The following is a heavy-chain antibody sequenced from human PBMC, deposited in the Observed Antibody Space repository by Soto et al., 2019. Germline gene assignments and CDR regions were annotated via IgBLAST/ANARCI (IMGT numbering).Heavy chain of an antibody. CDR2: IYYSGST. CDR1: CGSISSGGYY. J-gene: IGHJ6*02. Sequence: KPSETLSLTCTVSCGSISSGGYYWSWTRQHPGKGLEWIGYIYYSGSTYYNPSLKSRVTISVDTSKNQFSLKLSSVTAADTAVYYCARDANRYASGSYGMDVWGQGTTVTVSS. D-gene: IGHD3-10*01. V-gene: IGHV4-31*03. CDR3: ARDANRYASGSYGMDV.